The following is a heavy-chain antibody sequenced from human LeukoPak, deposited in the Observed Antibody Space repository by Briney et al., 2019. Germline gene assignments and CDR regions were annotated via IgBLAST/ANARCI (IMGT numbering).Heavy chain of an antibody. J-gene: IGHJ4*02. CDR1: GFTVRDNY. D-gene: IGHD3-22*01. V-gene: IGHV3-53*01. Sequence: PGGSLRLSCAASGFTVRDNYMSWVRQAPGRGLEWVSYMYSDDYTSYADSVKGRFTISRDNSKNTVYLQMNSLRADDTAMYYCARDRRRYYDNSAYSGFASWGQGTLVIVSS. CDR3: ARDRRRYYDNSAYSGFAS. CDR2: MYSDDYT.